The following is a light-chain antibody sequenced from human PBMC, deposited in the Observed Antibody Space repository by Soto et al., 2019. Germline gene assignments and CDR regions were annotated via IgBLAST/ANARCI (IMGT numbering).Light chain of an antibody. J-gene: IGLJ1*01. Sequence: QSVLTQPASVSGSPGQSITISCTGTSRDVGIYNLVSWYQLHPGKVPKLIIYEDTTRPSGISSRFSGSESGITAFLTISGLQAEDEADYYCCSYVGSSTYVFGTGTKVTVL. CDR1: SRDVGIYNL. CDR3: CSYVGSSTYV. V-gene: IGLV2-23*01. CDR2: EDT.